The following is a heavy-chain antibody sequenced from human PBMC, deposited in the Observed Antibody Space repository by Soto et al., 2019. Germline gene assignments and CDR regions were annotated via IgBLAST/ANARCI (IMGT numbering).Heavy chain of an antibody. CDR2: ISSSRRNK. V-gene: IGHV3-21*04. Sequence: PGGSLRLSCAASGFTFSSYSMNWFGQAPGKGLEWVSSISSSRRNKYYPDSVKGRFTISRNNPQNTLYLQMNSLRAEDTAVYYCAKDPFLNQDYDILTGYALWGQGTLVIVSS. J-gene: IGHJ4*02. D-gene: IGHD3-9*01. CDR3: AKDPFLNQDYDILTGYAL. CDR1: GFTFSSYS.